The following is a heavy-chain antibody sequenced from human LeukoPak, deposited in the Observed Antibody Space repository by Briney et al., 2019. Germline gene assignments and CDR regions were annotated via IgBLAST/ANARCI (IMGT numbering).Heavy chain of an antibody. V-gene: IGHV3-43*02. CDR2: ISGDGGST. CDR1: GFTFDDYA. Sequence: GGSLRLSCAASGFTFDDYAMDWVRQAPGKGLEWVSLISGDGGSTYYADSVKGRFTISRDNSKNSLYLQMNSLRTEDTALYYCAKEGIAAAVHYYYYMDVWGKGTTVTVSS. CDR3: AKEGIAAAVHYYYYMDV. D-gene: IGHD6-13*01. J-gene: IGHJ6*03.